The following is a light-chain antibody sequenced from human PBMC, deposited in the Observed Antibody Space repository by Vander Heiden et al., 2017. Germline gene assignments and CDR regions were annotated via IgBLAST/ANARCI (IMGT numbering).Light chain of an antibody. CDR3: QQDDNLPYT. Sequence: DIQMTQSPSSLSASVGDRVTITCQASQDISNYLNWYQQKPGKAPKLLIYDASNLETGVPSTFRGCGSGTDFTFSISSLHLEDIATYYCQQDDNLPYTFGQWTKLELK. CDR2: DAS. V-gene: IGKV1-33*01. CDR1: QDISNY. J-gene: IGKJ2*01.